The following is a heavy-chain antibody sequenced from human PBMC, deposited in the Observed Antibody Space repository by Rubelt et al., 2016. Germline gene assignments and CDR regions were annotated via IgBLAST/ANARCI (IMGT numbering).Heavy chain of an antibody. J-gene: IGHJ4*02. Sequence: QVQLQQWGAGLLKPSETLSPTCSVYGGSFSGYYWSWIRQPPGKGLEWIGEINHRGVTNYNPSLKSRGTISLDTSKNQFSLKLSSMTAADTAGYYCARGIKGGYDPVGYFDYWGQGTLVTVSS. CDR2: INHRGVT. D-gene: IGHD5-12*01. CDR3: ARGIKGGYDPVGYFDY. V-gene: IGHV4-34*01. CDR1: GGSFSGYY.